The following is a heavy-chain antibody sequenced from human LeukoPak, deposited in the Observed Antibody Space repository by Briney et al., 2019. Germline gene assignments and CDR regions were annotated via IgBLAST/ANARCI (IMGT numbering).Heavy chain of an antibody. Sequence: SETLSLTCAVSGGSIRSSNWWSWVRQPPGKGLEWIGEIYHSGSTNYNPSLKSRVTISLDTSKNQFSLKLSSVTAADTAVYYCARAYCVGDCSVLHIYFDNWGQGTLVTVSS. CDR3: ARAYCVGDCSVLHIYFDN. V-gene: IGHV4-4*02. D-gene: IGHD2-21*02. J-gene: IGHJ4*02. CDR2: IYHSGST. CDR1: GGSIRSSNW.